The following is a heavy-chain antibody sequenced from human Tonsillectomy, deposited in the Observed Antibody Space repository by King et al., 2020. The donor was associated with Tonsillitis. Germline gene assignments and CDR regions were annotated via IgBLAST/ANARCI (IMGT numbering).Heavy chain of an antibody. D-gene: IGHD3-10*01. Sequence: QLVQSGAEVKKPGSSVKVSCKASGGTFSSYAISWVRQAPGQGLEWMGGIIPIFDTANYAQKFQGRVTITADKSTSTAYMELGRLRSEDTAVYYCARYGITISAYYMDVWGKGTTVTVSS. J-gene: IGHJ6*03. CDR2: IIPIFDTA. CDR3: ARYGITISAYYMDV. V-gene: IGHV1-69*06. CDR1: GGTFSSYA.